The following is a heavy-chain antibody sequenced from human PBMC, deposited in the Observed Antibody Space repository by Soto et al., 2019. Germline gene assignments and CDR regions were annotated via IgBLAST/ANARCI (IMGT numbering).Heavy chain of an antibody. CDR1: GFSFSSSG. CDR3: AKDVRELASFFFYGMDV. CDR2: INYDGSKT. Sequence: PGGSLRLSCAASGFSFSSSGMHWVRQAPGKGLEWVAVINYDGSKTEYADSVKGRFTVSRDNSKDTLYLQMNNLRPEDTGVYSWAKDVRELASFFFYGMDVWGQGTPVTVSS. V-gene: IGHV3-30*18. D-gene: IGHD3-10*01. J-gene: IGHJ6*02.